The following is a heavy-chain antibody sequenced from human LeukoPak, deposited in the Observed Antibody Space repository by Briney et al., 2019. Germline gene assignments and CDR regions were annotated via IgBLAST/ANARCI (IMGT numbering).Heavy chain of an antibody. D-gene: IGHD6-13*01. CDR3: ARRAAAVSDYYYYGMDV. CDR1: GFTFSSYS. Sequence: GGFLRLSCAASGFTFSSYSMNWVRQAPGKGLEWVSSISSSSSYIYYADSVKGRFTISRDNAKNSLYLQMNSLRAEDTAVYYCARRAAAVSDYYYYGMDVWGQGTTVTVSS. J-gene: IGHJ6*02. V-gene: IGHV3-21*01. CDR2: ISSSSSYI.